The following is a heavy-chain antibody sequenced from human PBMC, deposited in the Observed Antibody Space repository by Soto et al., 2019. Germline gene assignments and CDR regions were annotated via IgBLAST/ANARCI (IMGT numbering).Heavy chain of an antibody. J-gene: IGHJ6*02. V-gene: IGHV3-74*01. CDR2: INSDGSST. CDR3: VRAAPPQSSQYVYGMDV. Sequence: EVQLVESGGGLVKPGGSLRLSCAASGFTFSSYWMHWVRQAPGKGLVWVSRINSDGSSTSYADSVKGRITISRDNAKNTLYLQMNSLRAEDTAVYYCVRAAPPQSSQYVYGMDVWGQGTTVTVSS. CDR1: GFTFSSYW. D-gene: IGHD2-15*01.